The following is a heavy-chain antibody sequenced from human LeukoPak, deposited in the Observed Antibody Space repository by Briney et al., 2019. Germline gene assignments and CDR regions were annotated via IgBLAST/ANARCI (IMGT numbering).Heavy chain of an antibody. V-gene: IGHV4-4*09. D-gene: IGHD5-12*01. J-gene: IGHJ4*02. CDR1: GGSISSYY. CDR3: ARHLRGYSGYVVDY. CDR2: IYTSGST. Sequence: SSETLSLTCTVSGGSISSYYWSWTRQPPGKGLEWIGYIYTSGSTNYNPSLKSRVTISVDTSKNQFSLKLSSVTAADTAVYYCARHLRGYSGYVVDYWGQGTLVTVSS.